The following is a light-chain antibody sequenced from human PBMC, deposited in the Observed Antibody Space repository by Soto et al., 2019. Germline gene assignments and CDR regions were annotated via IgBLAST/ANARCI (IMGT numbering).Light chain of an antibody. CDR3: KQYNNWPPWT. CDR1: QSLSDN. CDR2: RAS. Sequence: EIVMTQPPATLAVSPGDTATLSCRASQSLSDNLAWYQQKPGQAPRLLIFRASTRAKGVPARFSGRGSGTEFTLTISGLQSEDFAVYYCKQYNNWPPWTFGPGTKVDIK. V-gene: IGKV3-15*01. J-gene: IGKJ1*01.